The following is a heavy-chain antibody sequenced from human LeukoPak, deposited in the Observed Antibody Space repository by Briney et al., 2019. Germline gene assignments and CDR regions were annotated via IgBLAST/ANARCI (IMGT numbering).Heavy chain of an antibody. J-gene: IGHJ4*02. CDR1: GGSISSGGYY. V-gene: IGHV4-31*03. CDR2: IYYSGST. D-gene: IGHD3/OR15-3a*01. Sequence: PSETLSLTCTVSGGSISSGGYYWSWIRQHPGKGLEWIGYIYYSGSTYYNPSLKSRVTISVDTSKNQFSLKLSSVTAADTAVYYCARMGPGRDWLLYPPHYFDYWGQGTLVTVSS. CDR3: ARMGPGRDWLLYPPHYFDY.